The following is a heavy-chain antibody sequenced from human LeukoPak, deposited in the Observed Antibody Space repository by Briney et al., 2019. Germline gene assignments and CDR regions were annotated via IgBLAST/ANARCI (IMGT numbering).Heavy chain of an antibody. CDR1: GYTFTNYG. Sequence: ASVKVSCKASGYTFTNYGISWVRQAPGQGLEWMGWISAYSGNTNYAQKLQGRVTMTTDTSTSTAYMELRSLRSDDTAVYYCAKQTFPGYYKGVFDYWGQGTLVTVSS. D-gene: IGHD3-9*01. V-gene: IGHV1-18*01. CDR3: AKQTFPGYYKGVFDY. J-gene: IGHJ4*02. CDR2: ISAYSGNT.